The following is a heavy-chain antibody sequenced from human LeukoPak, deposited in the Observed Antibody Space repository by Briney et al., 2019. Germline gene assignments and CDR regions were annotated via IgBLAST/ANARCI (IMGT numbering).Heavy chain of an antibody. CDR1: GFTFSSYA. Sequence: PGGSLRLSCAASGFTFSSYAMHWVRQAPGKGLEWVAVTSSDGNIKYYADSVKGRFTISRDNSKNTLYLQMNSLRGEDTGVCYCARDPVPATARHFDYWGQGTLVTVSS. D-gene: IGHD1-1*01. V-gene: IGHV3-30-3*01. CDR3: ARDPVPATARHFDY. J-gene: IGHJ4*02. CDR2: TSSDGNIK.